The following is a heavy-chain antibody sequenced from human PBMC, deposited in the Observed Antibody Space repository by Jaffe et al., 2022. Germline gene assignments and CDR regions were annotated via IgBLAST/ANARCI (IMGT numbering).Heavy chain of an antibody. CDR2: IYYSGST. V-gene: IGHV4-39*01. D-gene: IGHD2-15*01. CDR3: ASSPKYCGGGSCYPGYFQH. J-gene: IGHJ1*01. Sequence: QLQLQESGPGLVKPSETLSLSCSVSGGSISSSTYYWGWIRQPPGKGLEWIGTIYYSGSTYYNPSLKSRLTISVDTSKNQFSLNLNSVTAADTAVYYCASSPKYCGGGSCYPGYFQHWGQGTLVTVSS. CDR1: GGSISSSTYY.